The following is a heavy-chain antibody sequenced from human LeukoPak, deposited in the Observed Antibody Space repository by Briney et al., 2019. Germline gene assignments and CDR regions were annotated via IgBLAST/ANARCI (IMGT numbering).Heavy chain of an antibody. J-gene: IGHJ4*02. CDR1: GGSIRNYY. D-gene: IGHD2-15*01. Sequence: PSETLSLTCTVSGGSIRNYYWSWLRQPPGKGPEWIGYIYYSGSTNYNPSLKSRVTISVDTSKNQFSLKLSSVTAADTAVYYCARKGGTFDYWGQGTLVTVSS. CDR3: ARKGGTFDY. CDR2: IYYSGST. V-gene: IGHV4-59*08.